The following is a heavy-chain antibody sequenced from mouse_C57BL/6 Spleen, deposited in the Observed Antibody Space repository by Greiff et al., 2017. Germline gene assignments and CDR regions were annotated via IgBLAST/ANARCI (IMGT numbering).Heavy chain of an antibody. Sequence: VKLQQSDAELVKPGASVKISCKVSGYTFTDHTIHWLKQRPEQGLEWIGDIYPRDGSTKYNEKLKGKATLTADKSSSTAYMQLNSLTSEDSAVYFCARTHDGYYPYAMDYWGQGTSVTVSS. CDR1: GYTFTDHT. CDR3: ARTHDGYYPYAMDY. J-gene: IGHJ4*01. CDR2: IYPRDGST. V-gene: IGHV1-78*01. D-gene: IGHD2-3*01.